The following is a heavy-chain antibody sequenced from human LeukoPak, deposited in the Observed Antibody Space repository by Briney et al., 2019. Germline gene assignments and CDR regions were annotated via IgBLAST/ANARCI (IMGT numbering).Heavy chain of an antibody. CDR3: ARHLYDSSGYYSLGYFDY. J-gene: IGHJ4*02. Sequence: SETLSLTCTVSGGSISSSSYYWGWIRQPPGKGLEWIGSIYYSGSTYYNPSLKSRVTISVDTSKNQFSLKLSSVTAADTAVYYCARHLYDSSGYYSLGYFDYWGQGTLVTVSS. CDR1: GGSISSSSYY. CDR2: IYYSGST. V-gene: IGHV4-39*01. D-gene: IGHD3-22*01.